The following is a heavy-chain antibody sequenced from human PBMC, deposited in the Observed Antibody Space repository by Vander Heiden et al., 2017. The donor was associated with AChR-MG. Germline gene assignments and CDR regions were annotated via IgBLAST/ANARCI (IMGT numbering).Heavy chain of an antibody. CDR1: GGSISSYY. Sequence: QVQLQESGPGLVKPSETLSLTCTVSGGSISSYYWSWIRQPAGKGLEWIGRIYTSGSTNYNPSLKSRVTMSVDTSKNQFSLKLSSVTAADTAVYYCARSPSSYSSSSRGAFDYWGQGTLVTVSS. J-gene: IGHJ4*02. D-gene: IGHD6-6*01. CDR2: IYTSGST. CDR3: ARSPSSYSSSSRGAFDY. V-gene: IGHV4-4*07.